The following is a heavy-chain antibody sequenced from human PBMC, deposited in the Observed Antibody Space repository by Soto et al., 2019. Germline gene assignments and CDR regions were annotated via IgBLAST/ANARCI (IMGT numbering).Heavy chain of an antibody. Sequence: QVLLLQSGSEVKKAGSSVKVSCKASGDAFKSYAIHWVRQAPGQGLEYMGRIIPSYDRTKYAQKFQGRLTLTADMYTSTVYMELSSLRSEDTAVYYCARDPPNDYGDDTFDYWGQGTKVIVSS. J-gene: IGHJ4*02. CDR1: GDAFKSYA. D-gene: IGHD4-17*01. CDR2: IIPSYDRT. V-gene: IGHV1-69*06. CDR3: ARDPPNDYGDDTFDY.